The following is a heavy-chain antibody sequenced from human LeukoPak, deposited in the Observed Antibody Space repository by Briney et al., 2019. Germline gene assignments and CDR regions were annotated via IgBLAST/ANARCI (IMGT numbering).Heavy chain of an antibody. V-gene: IGHV4-59*01. CDR2: IDYSGNT. D-gene: IGHD3-22*01. CDR3: ARWYYDSSGYRYFDY. CDR1: GVSISSYY. J-gene: IGHJ4*02. Sequence: SETLSLTCTVSGVSISSYYRTWIRQPPGKGLEWIGNIDYSGNTKYNPSLKSRVTISVDTSKNQFSLKLSSVTAADTAVYYCARWYYDSSGYRYFDYWGQGTLVTVSS.